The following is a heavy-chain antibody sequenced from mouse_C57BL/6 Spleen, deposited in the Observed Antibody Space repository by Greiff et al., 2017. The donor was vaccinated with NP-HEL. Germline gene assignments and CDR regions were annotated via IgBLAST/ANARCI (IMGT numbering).Heavy chain of an antibody. V-gene: IGHV5-16*01. CDR1: GFTFSDYY. Sequence: EVMLVESEGGLEQPGSSMKLSCTASGFTFSDYYMAWVRQVPEKGLEWVANINYDGSSTYYLDSLKSRFIISRDNAKNILYLQMSSLKSEDTATYYCARVRYPYWYFDVWGTGTTVTVSS. CDR3: ARVRYPYWYFDV. D-gene: IGHD1-1*01. J-gene: IGHJ1*03. CDR2: INYDGSST.